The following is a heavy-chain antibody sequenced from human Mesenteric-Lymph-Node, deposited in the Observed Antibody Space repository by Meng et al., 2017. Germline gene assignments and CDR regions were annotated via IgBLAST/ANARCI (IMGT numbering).Heavy chain of an antibody. Sequence: GGSLRLSCAASGFTFSTSEMSWVRQAPGRGLEWIAYISAGASTAYYADSVKGRFTISRDNAKNSLSLEMNSLRADDTALYYCAKVAHCVGYCFYYFDYWGQGTLVTVSS. D-gene: IGHD2-21*02. V-gene: IGHV3-48*03. CDR3: AKVAHCVGYCFYYFDY. J-gene: IGHJ4*02. CDR2: ISAGASTA. CDR1: GFTFSTSE.